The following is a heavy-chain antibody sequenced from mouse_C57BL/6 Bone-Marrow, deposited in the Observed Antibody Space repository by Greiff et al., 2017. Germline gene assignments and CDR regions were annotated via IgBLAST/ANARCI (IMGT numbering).Heavy chain of an antibody. D-gene: IGHD2-4*01. CDR3: ARVGDYDSDY. V-gene: IGHV1-26*01. CDR2: INPNNGGT. CDR1: GYTFTDYY. J-gene: IGHJ2*01. Sequence: EVQLQQSGPELVKPGASVKISCKASGYTFTDYYMNWVKQSHGKSLEWIGDINPNNGGTSYNQKFKGKATLTVDKSSSTAYMGLRSLTSEDSAVYYCARVGDYDSDYWGQGTTLTVSS.